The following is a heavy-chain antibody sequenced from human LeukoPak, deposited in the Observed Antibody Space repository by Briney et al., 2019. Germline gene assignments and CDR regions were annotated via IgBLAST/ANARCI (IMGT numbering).Heavy chain of an antibody. V-gene: IGHV4-34*01. D-gene: IGHD5/OR15-5a*01. Sequence: PSETLSLTCAVYGGSFNTYYWSWIRQPPGKELAWIGQINRYGSANYNPSLKSRVAISLDTSKNQFSLKLSSVTAADTAVYYCARLVVSTGRFDYWGQGTLVTVSS. CDR3: ARLVVSTGRFDY. CDR1: GGSFNTYY. CDR2: INRYGSA. J-gene: IGHJ4*02.